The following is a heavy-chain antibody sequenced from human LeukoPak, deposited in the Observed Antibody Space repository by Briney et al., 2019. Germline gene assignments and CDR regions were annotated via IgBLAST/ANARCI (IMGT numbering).Heavy chain of an antibody. J-gene: IGHJ4*02. V-gene: IGHV3-48*04. Sequence: GGSLRLSCAASGFTFSSYSMNWVRQAPGKGLEWVTYISSSSSTIYYADSVKGRFTISRDNAKNSLYLQMSSLSAEDTAVYYCLAAGGYWGQGTLVTVSS. CDR2: ISSSSSTI. D-gene: IGHD3-10*01. CDR3: LAAGGY. CDR1: GFTFSSYS.